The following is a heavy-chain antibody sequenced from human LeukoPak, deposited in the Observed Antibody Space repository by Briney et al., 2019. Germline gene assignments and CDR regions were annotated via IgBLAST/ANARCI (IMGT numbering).Heavy chain of an antibody. V-gene: IGHV5-51*01. Sequence: GESLKISCKGSGYSFTSYWIGWVRQMPGKGLEWMGSIYPGDSDTRYSPSFQGQVTISADKSISTAYLQWSSLRASDTAMYYCARSPKYCSGTSCSVSYWGQGTLVTVSS. D-gene: IGHD2-2*01. CDR1: GYSFTSYW. J-gene: IGHJ4*02. CDR3: ARSPKYCSGTSCSVSY. CDR2: IYPGDSDT.